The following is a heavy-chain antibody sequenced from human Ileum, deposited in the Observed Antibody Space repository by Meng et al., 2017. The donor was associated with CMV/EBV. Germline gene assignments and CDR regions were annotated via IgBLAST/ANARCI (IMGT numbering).Heavy chain of an antibody. Sequence: VLLQQPGPALVKPSLCRSVPGVGSGGSVNSGNYYWGWVRQPAGKGMEWIGRIYTNGRAGYNPSLKSRVTISMDTSDNQFSLTLNSVTAADTAVYYCTSEPPGEWGRGTLVTVSS. CDR1: GGSVNSGNYY. V-gene: IGHV4-61*02. CDR2: IYTNGRA. D-gene: IGHD1-14*01. CDR3: TSEPPGE. J-gene: IGHJ4*02.